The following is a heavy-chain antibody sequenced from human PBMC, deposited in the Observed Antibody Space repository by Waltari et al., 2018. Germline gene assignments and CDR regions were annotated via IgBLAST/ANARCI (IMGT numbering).Heavy chain of an antibody. CDR3: AKLMRDILTGPDY. V-gene: IGHV3-23*01. CDR1: GFTLSDYA. D-gene: IGHD3-9*01. Sequence: EVQLLESGGGLVQPGRPLRLTCVASGFTLSDYAMSWVRQAPGKGREWVSILRSSGNGKYYADSVKGRFSIARDTSKNTLYLHMSSLRVEDTAVYYCAKLMRDILTGPDYWGQGTLVTVSS. J-gene: IGHJ4*02. CDR2: LRSSGNGK.